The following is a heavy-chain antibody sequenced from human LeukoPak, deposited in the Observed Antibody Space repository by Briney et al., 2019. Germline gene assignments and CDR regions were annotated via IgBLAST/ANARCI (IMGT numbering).Heavy chain of an antibody. CDR2: IYHSGNT. CDR1: SYSLTSGYY. Sequence: KPSETLSLTCAVSSYSLTSGYYWGWIRQPPEKGLEWIGTIYHSGNTYYNPSLKSRVTISRDTSKNQFSLTMSFVTAADTAMYYCVRHGGVGSSWSPHYYMDVWGKGTTVTVSS. D-gene: IGHD6-13*01. CDR3: VRHGGVGSSWSPHYYMDV. J-gene: IGHJ6*03. V-gene: IGHV4-38-2*01.